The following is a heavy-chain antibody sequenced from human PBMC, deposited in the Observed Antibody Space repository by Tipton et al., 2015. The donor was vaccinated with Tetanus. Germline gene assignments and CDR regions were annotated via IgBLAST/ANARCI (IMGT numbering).Heavy chain of an antibody. V-gene: IGHV3-11*01. CDR1: GFTFSDYY. CDR2: ISSSGSSI. D-gene: IGHD6-19*01. CDR3: AREYSSGWSVFDY. J-gene: IGHJ4*02. Sequence: SLRLSCAASGFTFSDYYMSWIRQAPGKGLEWVSYISSSGSSIYYADSVKGRFTISRDNAKNSLYLQMNSLRAEDPAVYYCAREYSSGWSVFDYWGQGTLVTVSS.